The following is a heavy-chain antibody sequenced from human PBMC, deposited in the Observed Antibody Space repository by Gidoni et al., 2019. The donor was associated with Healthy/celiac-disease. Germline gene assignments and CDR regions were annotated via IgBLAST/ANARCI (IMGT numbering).Heavy chain of an antibody. Sequence: STYYNPSLKSRVTISVDTSKNQFSLKLSSVTAADTAVYYCARQEGSGSYYPNWFDPWGQGTLVTVSS. CDR2: ST. V-gene: IGHV4-39*01. J-gene: IGHJ5*02. D-gene: IGHD3-10*01. CDR3: ARQEGSGSYYPNWFDP.